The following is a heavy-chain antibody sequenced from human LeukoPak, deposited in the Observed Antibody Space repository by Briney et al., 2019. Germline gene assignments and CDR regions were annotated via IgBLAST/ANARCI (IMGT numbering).Heavy chain of an antibody. CDR1: GGTFSSYA. CDR2: IIPIFGTA. V-gene: IGHV1-69*05. J-gene: IGHJ4*02. D-gene: IGHD5-12*01. Sequence: ASVKVSCKASGGTFSSYAISWVRQAPGQGLEWMGGIIPIFGTANYAQKFQGRVTITTDESKSTAYMELSSLRSEDTAVYYCARGPRYIVATTRWYYFDYWGQGTLVTVSS. CDR3: ARGPRYIVATTRWYYFDY.